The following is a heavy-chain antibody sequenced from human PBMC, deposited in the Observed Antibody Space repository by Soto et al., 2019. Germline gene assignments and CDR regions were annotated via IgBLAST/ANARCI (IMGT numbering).Heavy chain of an antibody. CDR3: ARDSSSSRFFS. J-gene: IGHJ5*02. V-gene: IGHV4-59*08. Sequence: SETLSLTCTVSGASISSHYWSWIRQSPGKGLEWIGYIHYNGNTNYNPSLKSRVTISVDTSKNQFSLKLTSVTAADTAVYYCARDSSSSRFFSWGQGTLVTVSS. D-gene: IGHD6-6*01. CDR1: GASISSHY. CDR2: IHYNGNT.